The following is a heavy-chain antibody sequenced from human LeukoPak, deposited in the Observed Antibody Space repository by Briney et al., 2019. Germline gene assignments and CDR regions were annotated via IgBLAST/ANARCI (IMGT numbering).Heavy chain of an antibody. CDR1: GGSISSYY. J-gene: IGHJ4*02. CDR3: ARATHYYDSSGYYYAFDY. V-gene: IGHV4-4*07. CDR2: IYTSGST. Sequence: SETLSLTCTVSGGSISSYYWSWIRQPAGKGLEWIGRIYTSGSTNYNPSLKRRVTMSVDTSKNQFSLKLSSVTAADTAVYYCARATHYYDSSGYYYAFDYWGQGTLVTVSS. D-gene: IGHD3-22*01.